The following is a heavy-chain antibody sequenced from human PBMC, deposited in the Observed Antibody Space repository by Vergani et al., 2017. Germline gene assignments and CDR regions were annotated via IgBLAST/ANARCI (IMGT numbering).Heavy chain of an antibody. CDR3: ARAGYFDVFDI. CDR2: ISYDGSNK. V-gene: IGHV3-30-3*01. J-gene: IGHJ3*02. CDR1: GFTFSSYA. Sequence: QVQLVESGGGVVQPGRSLRLSCAASGFTFSSYAMQGVGGGRGGGGGWVAVISYDGSNKYYADSVKGRFTISSDNSKNTLYLQMNSLRAEDTAVYYCARAGYFDVFDIWGQGTMVTVSS. D-gene: IGHD6-13*01.